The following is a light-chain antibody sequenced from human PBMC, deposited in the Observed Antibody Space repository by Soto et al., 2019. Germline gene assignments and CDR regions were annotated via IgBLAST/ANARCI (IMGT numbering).Light chain of an antibody. CDR3: SSYTSSGTWV. CDR1: SSDVGGYNY. Sequence: QSVLTQPASLPGSPGQSITISCTGTSSDVGGYNYVSWYQQYPGKAPKLMIYDVTNRPSGVSNRFSGSKSGNTASLTISGLQAEDEADYFCSSYTSSGTWVFGGGTKVTVL. J-gene: IGLJ3*02. CDR2: DVT. V-gene: IGLV2-14*03.